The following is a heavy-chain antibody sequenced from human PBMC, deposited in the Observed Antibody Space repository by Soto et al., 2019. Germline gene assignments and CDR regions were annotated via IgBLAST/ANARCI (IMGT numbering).Heavy chain of an antibody. V-gene: IGHV4-31*03. J-gene: IGHJ5*02. CDR2: IYYSGSI. CDR1: GGAISSGGYY. Sequence: SETLSLTCTVSGGAISSGGYYWNWIRQHPGKGLEWIGYIYYSGSIDYNPSLKSRVTISVDTSKNQFSLKLSSVTAADTAVYYCARTPIYYDSSGSPFDPWGQGTLVTVSS. CDR3: ARTPIYYDSSGSPFDP. D-gene: IGHD3-22*01.